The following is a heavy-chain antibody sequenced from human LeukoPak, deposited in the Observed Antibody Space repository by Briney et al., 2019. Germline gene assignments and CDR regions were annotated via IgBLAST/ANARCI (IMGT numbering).Heavy chain of an antibody. J-gene: IGHJ4*02. Sequence: GGSLRLSCAASGFTFSTYAMHWVRQAPGKGLEWVAAISHDGSNKNYADSVKGRFTISRDNSKNTLYLQMNSLRAEDTALYYCAREGVGATFDSWGQGTLVTVSS. CDR2: ISHDGSNK. V-gene: IGHV3-30*04. CDR1: GFTFSTYA. CDR3: AREGVGATFDS. D-gene: IGHD1-26*01.